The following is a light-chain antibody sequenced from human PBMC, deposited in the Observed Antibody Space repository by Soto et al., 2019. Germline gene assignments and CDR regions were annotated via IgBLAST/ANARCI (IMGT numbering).Light chain of an antibody. CDR2: QDS. Sequence: YYLTQPPSVSVSPGQTASITCSGDKLGDKYACWYQQKPGQSPVLVIYQDSKRPSGIPERFSGSNSGNTATLTISGTQAMDEADYYCQAWDSSTNVFGTGTKVTVL. J-gene: IGLJ1*01. CDR3: QAWDSSTNV. V-gene: IGLV3-1*01. CDR1: KLGDKY.